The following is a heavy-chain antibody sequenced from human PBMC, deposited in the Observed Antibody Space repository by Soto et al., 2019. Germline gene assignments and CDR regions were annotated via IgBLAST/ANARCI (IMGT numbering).Heavy chain of an antibody. Sequence: SETMSLTCAVDGGSFSGYYWSWIRQPPGKGLEWIGEINHSGSTNYNPSLKSRVTISVDTSKNQFSLKLTSVTAADPAVYYCERGKGYSRRSYANWGQGTLVTVSS. V-gene: IGHV4-34*01. CDR1: GGSFSGYY. D-gene: IGHD6-13*01. CDR2: INHSGST. CDR3: ERGKGYSRRSYAN. J-gene: IGHJ4*02.